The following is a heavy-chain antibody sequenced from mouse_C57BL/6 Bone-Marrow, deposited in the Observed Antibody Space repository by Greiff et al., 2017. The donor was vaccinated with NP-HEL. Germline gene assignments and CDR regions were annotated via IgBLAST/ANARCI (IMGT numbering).Heavy chain of an antibody. J-gene: IGHJ2*01. CDR3: ARGVITTVAFDY. CDR2: INPSNGGT. CDR1: GYTFTSYW. V-gene: IGHV1-53*01. D-gene: IGHD1-1*01. Sequence: QVQLQQSGTELVKPGASVKLSCKASGYTFTSYWMHWVKQRPGQGLEWIGNINPSNGGTNYNEKFKSKATLTVDKSSSTAYMQLSSLTSEDSAVYYCARGVITTVAFDYWGQGTTLTVSS.